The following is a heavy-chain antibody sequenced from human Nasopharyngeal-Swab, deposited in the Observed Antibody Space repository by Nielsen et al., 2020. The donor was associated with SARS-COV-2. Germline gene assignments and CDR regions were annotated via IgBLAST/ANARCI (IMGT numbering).Heavy chain of an antibody. D-gene: IGHD1-26*01. J-gene: IGHJ4*01. Sequence: SVKVSCKASGGTFSSYAISWVRQAPGQGLEWMGGIIPIFGTANYAQKFQGRVTITADESTSTAYMELSSLRSEDTAVYYCARGEGSYTRSFDYWGQEPWSPSPQ. CDR3: ARGEGSYTRSFDY. V-gene: IGHV1-69*13. CDR1: GGTFSSYA. CDR2: IIPIFGTA.